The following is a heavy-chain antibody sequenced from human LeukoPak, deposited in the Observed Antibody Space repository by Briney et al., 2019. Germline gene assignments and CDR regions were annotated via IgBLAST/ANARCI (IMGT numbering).Heavy chain of an antibody. D-gene: IGHD6-19*01. J-gene: IGHJ4*02. V-gene: IGHV3-48*03. CDR2: ISSSGSTV. Sequence: GGSLRLSCAASGFTFSTYEMHWVRQAPGKGLEWVSDISSSGSTVYYADSVKGRFTTSRDNAKNFLYLQMHSLRAEDTAVYYCARDSQQWLVPFDCWGQGALVTVSS. CDR1: GFTFSTYE. CDR3: ARDSQQWLVPFDC.